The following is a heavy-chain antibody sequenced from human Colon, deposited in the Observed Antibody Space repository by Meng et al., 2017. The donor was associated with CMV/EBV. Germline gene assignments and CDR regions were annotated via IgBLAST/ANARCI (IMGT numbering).Heavy chain of an antibody. CDR1: GFTFTNNW. CDR2: IKEDGSEK. D-gene: IGHD3-3*01. V-gene: IGHV3-7*01. Sequence: GESLKISCAASGFTFTNNWMTWVRQAPGKGLQWVANIKEDGSEKYYLDSVNGRFTISRDNAKDSLYLQMNSLRVDDTGVYYCAGFLGNGWYDPWGQGTQVTVSS. CDR3: AGFLGNGWYDP. J-gene: IGHJ5*02.